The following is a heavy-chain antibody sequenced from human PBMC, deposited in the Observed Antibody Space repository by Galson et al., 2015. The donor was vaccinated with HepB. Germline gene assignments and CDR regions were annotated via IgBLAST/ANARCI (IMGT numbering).Heavy chain of an antibody. CDR2: FSGPVATT. CDR1: GFTFSSYA. J-gene: IGHJ4*02. CDR3: AKATSGTCSGANCYYFDF. D-gene: IGHD2-15*01. V-gene: IGHV3-23*01. Sequence: SLRLSCAASGFTFSSYAMSWVRQTPEKGLDWVSTFSGPVATTYHAASVKGRFTISRDNSKNTLSLQMNGLRADATAVYYCAKATSGTCSGANCYYFDFWGQGALVTVSS.